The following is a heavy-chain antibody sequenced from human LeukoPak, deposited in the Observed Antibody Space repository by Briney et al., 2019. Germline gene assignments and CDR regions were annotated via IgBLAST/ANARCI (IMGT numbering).Heavy chain of an antibody. V-gene: IGHV4-59*01. CDR2: IYYSGST. J-gene: IGHJ4*02. D-gene: IGHD3-10*01. Sequence: SETLSLTCTVSGGSISGYYWTWIRQPPGKGLEWIGYIYYSGSTNYNPSLKSRVTISVDTSKNQFSLKLSSVTAADTAVYYCARGRENYYGSGSYGYWGQGILVTVSS. CDR3: ARGRENYYGSGSYGY. CDR1: GGSISGYY.